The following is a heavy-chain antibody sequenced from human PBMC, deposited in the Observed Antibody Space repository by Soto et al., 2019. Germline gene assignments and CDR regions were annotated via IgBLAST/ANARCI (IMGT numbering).Heavy chain of an antibody. D-gene: IGHD3-16*02. CDR3: ARNPKTIWGSYPRRWFDP. J-gene: IGHJ5*02. CDR1: GFTFSSYS. V-gene: IGHV3-48*01. Sequence: GGSLRLSCAASGFTFSSYSMNWVRQAPGKGLEWVSYISSSSSTIYYADSVKGRFTISRDNAKNSLYLQMNSLRAEDTAVYYCARNPKTIWGSYPRRWFDPWGQGTLVTVSS. CDR2: ISSSSSTI.